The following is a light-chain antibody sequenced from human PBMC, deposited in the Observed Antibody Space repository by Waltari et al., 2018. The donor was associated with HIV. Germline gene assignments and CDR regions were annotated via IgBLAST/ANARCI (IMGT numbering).Light chain of an antibody. CDR1: NLGSKD. CDR2: DNN. V-gene: IGLV3-9*01. Sequence: SYELTQTPSVSVSLGQTATVACGGDNLGSKDVHWYQQKPGRPPVLVIYDNNKRPSGILGGVSGFNSGITATLTISGAQGDDEADSFCQVWDSDNGVFGSGTKVTVL. J-gene: IGLJ1*01. CDR3: QVWDSDNGV.